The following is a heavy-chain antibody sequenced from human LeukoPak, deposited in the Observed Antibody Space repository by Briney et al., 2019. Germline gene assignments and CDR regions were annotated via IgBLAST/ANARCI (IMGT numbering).Heavy chain of an antibody. Sequence: ASVKVSCKPSGYTFTSNFMHWVRQAPGQGLEWMGIINPSGGSTSYAEKFQGRVTMTRDTSTSTVYMELSSLRSEDTAVYYCARRAGDIVVVPPAMFPGDYYYYMDVWGKGTTVTVSS. D-gene: IGHD2-2*01. CDR1: GYTFTSNF. J-gene: IGHJ6*03. CDR2: INPSGGST. CDR3: ARRAGDIVVVPPAMFPGDYYYYMDV. V-gene: IGHV1-46*01.